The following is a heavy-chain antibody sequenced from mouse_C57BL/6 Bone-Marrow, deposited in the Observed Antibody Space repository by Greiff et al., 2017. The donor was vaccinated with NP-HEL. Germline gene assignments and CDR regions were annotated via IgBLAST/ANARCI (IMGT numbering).Heavy chain of an antibody. V-gene: IGHV5-15*04. CDR3: ARRRSNYDARDY. Sequence: EVQLVESGGGLVQPGGSLKLSCAASGFTFSDYGMAWVRQAPRKGPEWVAFISNLAYSIYYADTVTGRFTFSSENAKNTLYLEMSSLRSEDTAMYYCARRRSNYDARDYWGQGTSVTVSS. J-gene: IGHJ4*01. D-gene: IGHD2-5*01. CDR2: ISNLAYSI. CDR1: GFTFSDYG.